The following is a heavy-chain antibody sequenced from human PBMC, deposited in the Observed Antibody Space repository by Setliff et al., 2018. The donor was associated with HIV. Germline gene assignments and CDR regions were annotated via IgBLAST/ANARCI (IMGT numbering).Heavy chain of an antibody. D-gene: IGHD6-6*01. CDR1: GFSTSTGYY. V-gene: IGHV4-34*01. CDR3: ARGPESVAPRMCAFDI. CDR2: INHSGNT. J-gene: IGHJ3*02. Sequence: PSETLSLTCTVSGFSTSTGYYWNWIRRPPGKGLEWIGEINHSGNTNSNPSLKSRVTISVDPSKSQFSLRLNSVTAADTATYYCARGPESVAPRMCAFDIWGQGTMVTVSS.